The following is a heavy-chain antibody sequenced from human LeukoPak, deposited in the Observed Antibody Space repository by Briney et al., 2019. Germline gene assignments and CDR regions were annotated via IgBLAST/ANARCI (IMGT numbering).Heavy chain of an antibody. CDR1: GGSISSGGYY. V-gene: IGHV4-31*03. CDR3: AREAPTYYDFWSGHNWFDP. J-gene: IGHJ5*02. CDR2: IYYSGS. Sequence: PSQTLSLTCTVSGGSISSGGYYWSWIRQHPGKGLEWIGYIYYSGSNYNPSLKSRVTISVDTSKNQFSLKLSSVTAADTAVYYCAREAPTYYDFWSGHNWFDPWGQGTLVTVSS. D-gene: IGHD3-3*01.